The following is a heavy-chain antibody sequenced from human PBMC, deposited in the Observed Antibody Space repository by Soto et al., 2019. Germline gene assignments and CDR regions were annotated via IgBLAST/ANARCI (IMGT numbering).Heavy chain of an antibody. CDR3: ARGDSPYVWFNEF. V-gene: IGHV1-69*01. D-gene: IGHD3-16*01. J-gene: IGHJ4*02. Sequence: QAQLVQSGAEVKKPGSSVEVSCKDSGGLFSSYAISWGRPAPGQGLEWMGGIIPVFDTPYYAQKFQGRVNITADESTNTAYLELSSLRSDDTAMYYCARGDSPYVWFNEFWGQGSRVTVSS. CDR1: GGLFSSYA. CDR2: IIPVFDTP.